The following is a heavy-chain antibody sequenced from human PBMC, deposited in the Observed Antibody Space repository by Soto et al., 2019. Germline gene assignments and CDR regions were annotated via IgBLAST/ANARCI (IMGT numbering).Heavy chain of an antibody. J-gene: IGHJ4*02. D-gene: IGHD5-12*01. V-gene: IGHV3-11*06. Sequence: GGSLRLSCAASGFTFSDYYMSWIRQAPGKGLEWVSYISSSSSYTNYADSVKGRFTISRDNAKNSLYLQTNSLRAEDTAVYYCARDESGYALFDYWGQGTLVTVSS. CDR3: ARDESGYALFDY. CDR1: GFTFSDYY. CDR2: ISSSSSYT.